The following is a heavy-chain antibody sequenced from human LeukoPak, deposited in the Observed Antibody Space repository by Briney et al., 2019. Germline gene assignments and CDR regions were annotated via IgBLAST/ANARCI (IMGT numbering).Heavy chain of an antibody. J-gene: IGHJ6*02. D-gene: IGHD6-13*01. CDR1: GFTFSSYW. CDR3: ARDGGSSWYYYYDGMDV. Sequence: PGGSLRLSCAASGFTFSSYWMSWVRQAPGKGLDWVANIKQDGSEKYYVDSVKGRFTISRDNAKNSLYLQMNSLRAEDTAVYYCARDGGSSWYYYYDGMDVWGQGTTVTVSS. CDR2: IKQDGSEK. V-gene: IGHV3-7*01.